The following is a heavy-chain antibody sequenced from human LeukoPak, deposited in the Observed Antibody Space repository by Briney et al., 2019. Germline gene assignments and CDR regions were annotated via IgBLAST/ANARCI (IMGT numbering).Heavy chain of an antibody. CDR2: IYTSGST. Sequence: PSETLSLTCTVSGGSISSGSYYWSWIRQPAGKGLEWIGRIYTSGSTNNNPSLKSRVTISVDTSKNQFSLKLSSVTAADTAVYYCARDSREYCSSTSCPVLDAFDIWGQGTMVTVSS. CDR3: ARDSREYCSSTSCPVLDAFDI. J-gene: IGHJ3*02. CDR1: GGSISSGSYY. D-gene: IGHD2-2*01. V-gene: IGHV4-61*02.